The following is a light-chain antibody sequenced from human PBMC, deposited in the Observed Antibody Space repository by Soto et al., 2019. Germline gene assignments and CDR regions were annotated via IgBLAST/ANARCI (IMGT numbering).Light chain of an antibody. Sequence: GDRVTINCRCSQSISTWLAWYQKKPGKAPKLLIYDASSWEVGVPSRVSGSRSRTEVTLTISSLQPDDYGTYYCQQDYEFRTVGQGTKVDIK. CDR3: QQDYEFRT. CDR2: DAS. CDR1: QSISTW. J-gene: IGKJ1*01. V-gene: IGKV1-5*01.